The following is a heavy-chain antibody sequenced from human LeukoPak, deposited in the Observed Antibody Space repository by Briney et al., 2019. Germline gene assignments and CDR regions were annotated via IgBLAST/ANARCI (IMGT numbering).Heavy chain of an antibody. CDR3: ARGGTIFGVVTEYFQH. CDR1: GGSISSSTYY. V-gene: IGHV4-39*01. Sequence: SETLSLTCTVSGGSISSSTYYWGWIRQPPGKGLEWIGTIYYSGSTYYNPSLKSRVTISIDTSKNQFSLKLSSVTAADTAVYYCARGGTIFGVVTEYFQHWGQGTLVTVSS. J-gene: IGHJ1*01. CDR2: IYYSGST. D-gene: IGHD3-3*01.